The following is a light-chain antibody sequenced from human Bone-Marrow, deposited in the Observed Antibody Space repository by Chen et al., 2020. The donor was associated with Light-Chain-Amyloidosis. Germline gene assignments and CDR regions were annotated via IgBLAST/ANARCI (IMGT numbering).Light chain of an antibody. CDR2: RDS. J-gene: IGLJ2*01. CDR1: DLPTKY. CDR3: QSADSSGTYEVI. Sequence: YELTQPPSVSVSPGQTARITCSGDDLPTKYAYWYQQKPGQAPVLVIHRDSERPSGISERFSGSSSGTTATLTISRVQAEDEADYHCQSADSSGTYEVIFGGGTKLTVL. V-gene: IGLV3-25*03.